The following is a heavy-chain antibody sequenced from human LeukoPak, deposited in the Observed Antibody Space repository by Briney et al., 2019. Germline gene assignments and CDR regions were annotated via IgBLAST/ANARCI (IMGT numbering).Heavy chain of an antibody. CDR2: INSDGRTT. J-gene: IGHJ4*02. V-gene: IGHV3-74*01. CDR3: GRDFYYGSGSLDY. CDR1: GFIVRSYW. D-gene: IGHD3-10*01. Sequence: GGPLRLSCAASGFIVRSYWMHWVRQAPGKGLVWVSRINSDGRTTNYADSVKGRFTISRDNAKNTVYLQMNSLRAEDTAVYYCGRDFYYGSGSLDYWGQGTLVTVSS.